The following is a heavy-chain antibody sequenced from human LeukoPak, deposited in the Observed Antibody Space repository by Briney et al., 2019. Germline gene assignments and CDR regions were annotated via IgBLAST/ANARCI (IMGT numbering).Heavy chain of an antibody. Sequence: PGRSLRLSCAASGFTFSSYAMHWVRQAPGKGLEWVAVISYDGSNKYYADTVKGRFTISRDNSKSTLYLQMNSLRAEDTAVYYCARERGLGLDHWGQGTLVTVSS. D-gene: IGHD3/OR15-3a*01. CDR2: ISYDGSNK. J-gene: IGHJ4*02. CDR3: ARERGLGLDH. CDR1: GFTFSSYA. V-gene: IGHV3-30-3*01.